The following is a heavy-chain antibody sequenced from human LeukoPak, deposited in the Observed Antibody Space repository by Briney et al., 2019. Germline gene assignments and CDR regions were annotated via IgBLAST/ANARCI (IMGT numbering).Heavy chain of an antibody. V-gene: IGHV3-30*03. Sequence: PGGSLRLSCAASGFIFSRYGMHWVRQAPGKGLEWVAVVSYDGTETKYADSVKGRLNLSRDNSKNTLYLQMNSLRAEDTAVYYCARDRMGYSGYDIHSIGYWGQGTLVTVSS. CDR1: GFIFSRYG. J-gene: IGHJ4*02. CDR3: ARDRMGYSGYDIHSIGY. CDR2: VSYDGTET. D-gene: IGHD5-12*01.